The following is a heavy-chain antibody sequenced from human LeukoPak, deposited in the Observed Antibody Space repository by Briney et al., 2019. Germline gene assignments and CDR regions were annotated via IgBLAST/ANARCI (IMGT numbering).Heavy chain of an antibody. Sequence: PGGSLRLSCAASGFTFSNYGMHWVRQAPGKGLEWVVVISHDGSNNNYADSVKGRFTISRDNSKNTLYHQVNSLRPEDTAVYYCARDRSGGGDLDYWGQGTLVTVSS. CDR1: GFTFSNYG. CDR3: ARDRSGGGDLDY. CDR2: ISHDGSNN. J-gene: IGHJ4*02. D-gene: IGHD1-26*01. V-gene: IGHV3-30*03.